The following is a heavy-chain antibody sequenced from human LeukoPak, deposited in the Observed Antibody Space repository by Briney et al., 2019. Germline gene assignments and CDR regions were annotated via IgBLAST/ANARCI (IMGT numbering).Heavy chain of an antibody. CDR2: IYHSGST. D-gene: IGHD3-10*01. CDR1: GGSISSGGYY. J-gene: IGHJ3*02. CDR3: ARELGRGPLAAFDI. V-gene: IGHV4-30-2*01. Sequence: PSETLSLTCTVSGGSISSGGYYWSWIRQPPGKGLEWIGYIYHSGSTYYNPSLKSRVTISVDRSKNQFSLKLSSVTAADTAVYYCARELGRGPLAAFDIWGQGTMVTVSS.